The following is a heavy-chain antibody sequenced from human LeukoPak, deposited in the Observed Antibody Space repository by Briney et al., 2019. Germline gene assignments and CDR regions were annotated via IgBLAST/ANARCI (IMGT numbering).Heavy chain of an antibody. CDR3: ARDPGGSSRAGSYKNRSY. D-gene: IGHD3-10*01. V-gene: IGHV4-61*05. J-gene: IGHJ4*02. CDR1: GGSISSSSYY. Sequence: SETLSLTCTVSGGSISSSSYYWGWIRQPPGKGLEWIGYVYYSGSTNYNPSLKSRVTISVDTSKNQFSLKLTSVTAADTAVYYCARDPGGSSRAGSYKNRSYWGQGTLVTVSS. CDR2: VYYSGST.